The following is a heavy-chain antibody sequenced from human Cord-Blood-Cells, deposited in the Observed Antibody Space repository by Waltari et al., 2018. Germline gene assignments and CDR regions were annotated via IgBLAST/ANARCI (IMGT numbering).Heavy chain of an antibody. CDR1: GGTFSSYA. V-gene: IGHV1-69*06. D-gene: IGHD3-10*01. Sequence: QVQLVQSGAEVKKPGSSVKVSCKASGGTFSSYAISWVRQAPGQGLEWMGGSIPIFGTANYEQKFQGRVTITADKSTSTAYMELSSLRSEDTAVYYCASSNYYGSGSYYNLFDYWGQGTLVTVSS. J-gene: IGHJ4*02. CDR3: ASSNYYGSGSYYNLFDY. CDR2: SIPIFGTA.